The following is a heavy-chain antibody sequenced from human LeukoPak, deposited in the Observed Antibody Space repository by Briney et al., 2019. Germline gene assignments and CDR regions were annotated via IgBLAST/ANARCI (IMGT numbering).Heavy chain of an antibody. Sequence: GGSLSPSCAASGFTFSSYGMHWVRQAPGKGLDWVAVISYDGSNKYYADSVKGRFTISRDNSKNTLFLQMNSLRADDTALYYCAAYFGGNSGFDFWGEGALVTVSS. CDR3: AAYFGGNSGFDF. D-gene: IGHD4-23*01. J-gene: IGHJ4*02. V-gene: IGHV3-30*03. CDR2: ISYDGSNK. CDR1: GFTFSSYG.